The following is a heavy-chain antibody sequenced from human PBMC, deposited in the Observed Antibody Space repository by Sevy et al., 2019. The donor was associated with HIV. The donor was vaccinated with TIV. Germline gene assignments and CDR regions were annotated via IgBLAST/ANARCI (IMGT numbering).Heavy chain of an antibody. CDR1: GFTFNYYF. Sequence: GGSLRLSCAASGFTFNYYFMNWVRQAPGKGLEWVSYISSHSSYINYADSVKGRFTISRDNAKNSLSLQMNSLRAEDTAVYYCARGDYYGSLYYFDYWGQGALVTVSS. V-gene: IGHV3-21*01. CDR2: ISSHSSYI. CDR3: ARGDYYGSLYYFDY. D-gene: IGHD3-10*01. J-gene: IGHJ4*02.